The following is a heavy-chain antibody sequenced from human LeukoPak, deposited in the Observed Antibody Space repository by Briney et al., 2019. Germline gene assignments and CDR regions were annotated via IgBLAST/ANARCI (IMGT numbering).Heavy chain of an antibody. J-gene: IGHJ4*02. D-gene: IGHD3-22*01. CDR2: IYYSGST. Sequence: SETLSLTCTVSGGSISSYYWSWIRQPPGKGLEWIGYIYYSGSTNYNPSLKSRVTISVDTSKNQFSLKLSSVTAADTAVYYCASYSYYYDSSGYFDYWGPGTLVTVSS. CDR3: ASYSYYYDSSGYFDY. CDR1: GGSISSYY. V-gene: IGHV4-59*01.